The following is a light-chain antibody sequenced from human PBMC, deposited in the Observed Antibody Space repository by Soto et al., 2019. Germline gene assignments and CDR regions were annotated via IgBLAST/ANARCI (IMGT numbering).Light chain of an antibody. CDR3: QQYHIWPPIT. Sequence: IVLTPSPGSLPLSPGARAPLSCRALQSVSSSYLAWYQPKPGQAPRLLIYDASNRATGIPARFSGSGSGTEFTLTISSLQSEDFAIYYCQQYHIWPPITFGPGARPEIK. CDR1: QSVSSSY. J-gene: IGKJ5*01. CDR2: DAS. V-gene: IGKV3-20*01.